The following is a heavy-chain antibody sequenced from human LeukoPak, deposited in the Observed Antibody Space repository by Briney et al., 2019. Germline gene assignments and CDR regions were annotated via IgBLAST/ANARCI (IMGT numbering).Heavy chain of an antibody. CDR3: ARDIAAAGTWGGGDY. J-gene: IGHJ4*02. V-gene: IGHV1-2*06. CDR2: INPNSGGT. CDR1: GYTFTGYY. D-gene: IGHD6-13*01. Sequence: GASVKVSCKASGYTFTGYYMHWVRQAPGQGLEWMGRINPNSGGTNYAQKFQGRVTMTRDTSISTAYMELSRLRSGDTAVYYCARDIAAAGTWGGGDYWGQGTLVTVSS.